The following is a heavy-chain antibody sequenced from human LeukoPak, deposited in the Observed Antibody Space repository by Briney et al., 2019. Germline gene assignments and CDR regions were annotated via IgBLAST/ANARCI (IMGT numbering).Heavy chain of an antibody. D-gene: IGHD3-3*01. J-gene: IGHJ4*02. V-gene: IGHV1-69*13. CDR2: IIPIFGTA. CDR3: ARDSRGVIPFDY. Sequence: GASVKVSCKASGGTFSSYAISWVRQAPGQGLEWMGGIIPIFGTANYAQKFQGRVTITADESTSTAYMELSSLRSEDTAVYYCARDSRGVIPFDYWGQGTLVTVSS. CDR1: GGTFSSYA.